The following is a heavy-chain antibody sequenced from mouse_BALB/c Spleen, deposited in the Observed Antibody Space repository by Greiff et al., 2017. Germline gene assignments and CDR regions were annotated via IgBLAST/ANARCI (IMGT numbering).Heavy chain of an antibody. CDR3: ASLGSSYNYAMDY. Sequence: EVQGVESGGGLVQPGGSRKLSCAASGFTFSSFGMHWVRQAPEKGLEWVAYISSGSSTIYYADTVKGRFTISRDNPKNTLFLQMTSLRSEDTAMYYCASLGSSYNYAMDYWGQGTSVTVSS. J-gene: IGHJ4*01. CDR1: GFTFSSFG. CDR2: ISSGSSTI. V-gene: IGHV5-17*02. D-gene: IGHD1-1*01.